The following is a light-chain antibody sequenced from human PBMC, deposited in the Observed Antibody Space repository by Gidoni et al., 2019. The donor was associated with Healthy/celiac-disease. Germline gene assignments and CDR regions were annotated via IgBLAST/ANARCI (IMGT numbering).Light chain of an antibody. Sequence: DIVMTQSPDSLAESLGERATINCKSSQRVLYSSNNKNYLAWYQQKPGQPPKLLMYWASTRESGVPDRFSGSGSGTDFTLTISRLQAEDVAVYYCQQYYSTPYTFGQGTKLEIK. CDR3: QQYYSTPYT. CDR1: QRVLYSSNNKNY. CDR2: WAS. V-gene: IGKV4-1*01. J-gene: IGKJ2*01.